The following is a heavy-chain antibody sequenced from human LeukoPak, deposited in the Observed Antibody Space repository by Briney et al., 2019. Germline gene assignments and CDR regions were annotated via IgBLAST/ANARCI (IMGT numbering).Heavy chain of an antibody. D-gene: IGHD5-24*01. CDR1: GFTFSSYA. V-gene: IGHV3-23*01. J-gene: IGHJ4*02. CDR2: ISNSDGST. CDR3: AKSLGVGGYTRYKGFDQ. Sequence: GGSLRLSCAASGFTFSSYAMNWVRQAPGKGLEWVSSISNSDGSTYYADFVKSRFTISRDNSKNTLHLQMNSLRAEDTAVYYCAKSLGVGGYTRYKGFDQWGQGTLVTVSS.